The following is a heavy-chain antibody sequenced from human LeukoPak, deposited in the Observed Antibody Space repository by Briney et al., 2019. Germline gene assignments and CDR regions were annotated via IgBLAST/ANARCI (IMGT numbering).Heavy chain of an antibody. V-gene: IGHV1-69*13. CDR2: IILIFGTA. Sequence: ASVKVSCKASGGTFSSYAISWVRQAPGQGLEWMGGIILIFGTANYAQKFQGRVTITADESTSTAYMELSSLRSEDTAVYYCARDPDYGDYENAFDIWGQGTTVIVSS. CDR3: ARDPDYGDYENAFDI. D-gene: IGHD4-17*01. CDR1: GGTFSSYA. J-gene: IGHJ3*02.